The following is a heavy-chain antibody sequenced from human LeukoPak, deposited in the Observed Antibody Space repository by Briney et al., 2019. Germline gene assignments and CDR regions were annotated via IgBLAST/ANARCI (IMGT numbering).Heavy chain of an antibody. CDR1: GFTFSSYD. J-gene: IGHJ6*02. CDR2: IGTAGDT. CDR3: ARAPPSDFTNDFWSGYSNMRLHYGMDV. V-gene: IGHV3-13*01. Sequence: GGSLRLSCAASGFTFSSYDMHWVRQATGKGLEWVSAIGTAGDTYYPGSVKGRFTISRENAKNSLYLQMNSLRAGDTAVYYCARAPPSDFTNDFWSGYSNMRLHYGMDVWGQGTTVTVSS. D-gene: IGHD3-3*01.